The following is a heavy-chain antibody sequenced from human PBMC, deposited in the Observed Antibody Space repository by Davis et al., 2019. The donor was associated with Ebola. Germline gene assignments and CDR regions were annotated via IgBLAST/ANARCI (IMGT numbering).Heavy chain of an antibody. V-gene: IGHV5-51*01. CDR1: GYSFTSYW. CDR2: IYPGDSDT. Sequence: GESLKISCQGSGYSFTSYWIVWVRQMPGKGLEWMGIIYPGDSDTRYSPSFQGQVTISADKSTSTAYLQWSSLRASDTAMYYCARHVGGWRQLAGVDYWGQGTLVTVSS. J-gene: IGHJ4*02. D-gene: IGHD5-24*01. CDR3: ARHVGGWRQLAGVDY.